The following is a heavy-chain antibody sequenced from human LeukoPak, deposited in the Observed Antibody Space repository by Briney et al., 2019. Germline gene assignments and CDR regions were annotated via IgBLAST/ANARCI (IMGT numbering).Heavy chain of an antibody. J-gene: IGHJ4*02. CDR2: INPSDGST. Sequence: GASVKVSCKASGYTFTSYYIHWVRQAPGQGLEWMGVINPSDGSTNYAQKYQDRVTMTRDTSTRTVYMQLSSLRSDDTAVYYCVRDVAREFDYWGQGTLVTVSS. CDR1: GYTFTSYY. CDR3: VRDVAREFDY. V-gene: IGHV1-46*01.